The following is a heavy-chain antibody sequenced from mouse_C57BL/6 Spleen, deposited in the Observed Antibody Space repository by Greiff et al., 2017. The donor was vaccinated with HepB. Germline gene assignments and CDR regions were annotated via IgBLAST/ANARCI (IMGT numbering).Heavy chain of an antibody. J-gene: IGHJ3*01. CDR2: INPNNGGT. CDR3: ARGGTTVVATRGFAY. V-gene: IGHV1-26*01. CDR1: GYTFTDYY. Sequence: EVQLQQSGPELVKPGASVKISCKASGYTFTDYYMNWVKQSHGKSLEWIGDINPNNGGTSYNQKFKGKATLTVDKSSSPAYMELRSLTSEDSAVYYCARGGTTVVATRGFAYWGQGTLVTVSA. D-gene: IGHD1-1*01.